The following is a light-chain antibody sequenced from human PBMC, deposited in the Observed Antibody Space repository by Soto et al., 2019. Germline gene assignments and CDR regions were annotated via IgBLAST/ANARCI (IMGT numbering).Light chain of an antibody. CDR1: SSNIGSNT. V-gene: IGLV1-44*01. J-gene: IGLJ2*01. CDR3: AAGDDSLNVV. CDR2: SNN. Sequence: QSVLTQPPSASGTPGQRVTISCSGSSSNIGSNTVNWYQQLPGTAPKLLIYSNNQRPSGVPDRFSGSKSGTSASLAISGRQSEDEDDYYCAAGDDSLNVVFGGGTKLTVL.